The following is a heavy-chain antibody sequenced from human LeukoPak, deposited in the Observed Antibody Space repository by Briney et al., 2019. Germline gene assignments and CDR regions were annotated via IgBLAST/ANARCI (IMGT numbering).Heavy chain of an antibody. V-gene: IGHV1-18*01. Sequence: ASVKVSCKASGYTFTSYGISWVRQAPGQGLEWMGWISAYNGNTNYAQKLQGRVTMTTDTSTSTAYMELRSLRADDTAVYYCAREGYYDILTGYYVYWGQGTLVTVSS. D-gene: IGHD3-9*01. J-gene: IGHJ4*02. CDR2: ISAYNGNT. CDR1: GYTFTSYG. CDR3: AREGYYDILTGYYVY.